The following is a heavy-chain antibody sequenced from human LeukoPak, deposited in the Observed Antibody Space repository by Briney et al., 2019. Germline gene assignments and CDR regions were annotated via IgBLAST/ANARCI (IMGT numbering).Heavy chain of an antibody. J-gene: IGHJ4*02. Sequence: PGGSLRLSCVRSGFTFSIYWMTWVRQAPGKGVEWVANIEDDGSEKYSVDSVKGRFTTSRDNAKNLLYLQMSSLRAEDTAVYYCARARIDYWGQGTLGTVS. V-gene: IGHV3-7*04. D-gene: IGHD1-14*01. CDR2: IEDDGSEK. CDR1: GFTFSIYW. CDR3: ARARIDY.